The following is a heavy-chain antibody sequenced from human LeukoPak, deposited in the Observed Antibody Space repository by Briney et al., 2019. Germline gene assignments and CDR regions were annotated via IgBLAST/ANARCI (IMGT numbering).Heavy chain of an antibody. J-gene: IGHJ3*02. D-gene: IGHD6-6*01. V-gene: IGHV1-18*01. CDR3: ARDSVRYSSSPYSFDI. CDR1: GYTFTSYG. Sequence: ASVKVSCKASGYTFTSYGISWVRQAPGQGLEWMGWISAYNGNTNYAQKLQGRVTMTTDTSTSTAYMELRSLRSDDTAVYYCARDSVRYSSSPYSFDIWGQGTMVTVSS. CDR2: ISAYNGNT.